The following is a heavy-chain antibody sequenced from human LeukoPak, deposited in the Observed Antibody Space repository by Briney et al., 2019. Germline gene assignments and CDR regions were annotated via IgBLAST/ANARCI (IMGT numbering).Heavy chain of an antibody. D-gene: IGHD3-22*01. CDR2: ISSSSSYM. Sequence: GGSLRLSCAASGFTFSSYSMNWVRQAPGKGLEWVSSISSSSSYMYYADSVKGRFTISRDNAKNSLYLQMNSLRAEDTAVYYCARSAVVMGTYYFDYWGQGTLVTVSS. CDR1: GFTFSSYS. V-gene: IGHV3-21*01. J-gene: IGHJ4*02. CDR3: ARSAVVMGTYYFDY.